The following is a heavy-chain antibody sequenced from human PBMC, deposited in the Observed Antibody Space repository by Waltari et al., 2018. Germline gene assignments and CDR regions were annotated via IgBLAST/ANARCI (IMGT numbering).Heavy chain of an antibody. CDR3: AREDSSAAVDY. Sequence: QVQLVQSGAEVKKPGASVTVSCKASGYTFTSYYMHWVRQAPGQGLEWMGIINPSGGSTSYAQKFQGRVTMTRDTSTSTVYMELSSLRSEDTAVYYCAREDSSAAVDYWGQGTLVTVSS. V-gene: IGHV1-46*01. CDR1: GYTFTSYY. D-gene: IGHD6-13*01. CDR2: INPSGGST. J-gene: IGHJ4*02.